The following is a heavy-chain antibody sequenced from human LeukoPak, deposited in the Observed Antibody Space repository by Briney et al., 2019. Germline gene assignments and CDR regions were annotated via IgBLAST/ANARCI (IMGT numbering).Heavy chain of an antibody. J-gene: IGHJ4*02. Sequence: GGSLRLSCAASGFTFSSYAMNWVRQAPGKGLEWVSVISGSGDITYYADSVRGRFTISRDNSKNTLYLQMNSLRAEDTAVYYCAKRYYDSSGVDYWGRGTLVTVSS. D-gene: IGHD3-22*01. CDR2: ISGSGDIT. CDR3: AKRYYDSSGVDY. V-gene: IGHV3-23*01. CDR1: GFTFSSYA.